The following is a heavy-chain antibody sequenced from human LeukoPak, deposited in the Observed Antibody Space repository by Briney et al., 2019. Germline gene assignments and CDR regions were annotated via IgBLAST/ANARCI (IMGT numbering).Heavy chain of an antibody. Sequence: SETLSLTCTVSGGSISSSSYYWGWIRQPPGKGLEWIGSIYYSGSTYYNPSLKSRVTISVDTSKNQFSLKLSSVTAADTAVYYCARQGITMVRGITVDYRGQGTLVTVSS. CDR2: IYYSGST. J-gene: IGHJ4*02. D-gene: IGHD3-10*01. V-gene: IGHV4-39*01. CDR1: GGSISSSSYY. CDR3: ARQGITMVRGITVDY.